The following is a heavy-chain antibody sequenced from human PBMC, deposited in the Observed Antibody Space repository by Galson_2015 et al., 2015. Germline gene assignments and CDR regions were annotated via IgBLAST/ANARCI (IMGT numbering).Heavy chain of an antibody. Sequence: SLRLSCAASGFTFSTYSMNWVRQAPGKGLEWVSSISSTANYIHYVDSVKGRFTISRDYAKNLLYLQMNSLSAEDTAVYYCARDYYGDYVVDYWGQGTLVTVSS. CDR2: ISSTANYI. J-gene: IGHJ4*02. D-gene: IGHD4-17*01. V-gene: IGHV3-21*01. CDR1: GFTFSTYS. CDR3: ARDYYGDYVVDY.